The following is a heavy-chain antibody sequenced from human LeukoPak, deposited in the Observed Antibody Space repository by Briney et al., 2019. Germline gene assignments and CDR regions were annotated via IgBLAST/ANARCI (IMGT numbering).Heavy chain of an antibody. D-gene: IGHD3-3*01. Sequence: GGSLRLSCAASGFPFDDYGMSWVRQVPGKGLEWVSAINWNGGSTGYADSVKGRFTISRDNSKNTLYLQMNSLRAEDTAVYYCARGRITIFGVVIDFDYWGQGTLVTVSS. CDR3: ARGRITIFGVVIDFDY. CDR1: GFPFDDYG. V-gene: IGHV3-20*04. J-gene: IGHJ4*02. CDR2: INWNGGST.